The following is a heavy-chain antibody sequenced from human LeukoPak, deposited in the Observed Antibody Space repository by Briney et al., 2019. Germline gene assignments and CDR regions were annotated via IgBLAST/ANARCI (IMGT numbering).Heavy chain of an antibody. CDR2: IYTGGNT. J-gene: IGHJ4*02. V-gene: IGHV3-66*01. CDR1: GVGVSSNY. D-gene: IGHD4-17*01. Sequence: GSLRLSCAVSGVGVSSNYMTWVRQAPGKGLQWVSVIYTGGNTHYVDSVRGRFIISRDTSKNTLYLQMSSLRSDDTAVYFCARTTWDTVMIHTPPFDQWGQGTLVTVSS. CDR3: ARTTWDTVMIHTPPFDQ.